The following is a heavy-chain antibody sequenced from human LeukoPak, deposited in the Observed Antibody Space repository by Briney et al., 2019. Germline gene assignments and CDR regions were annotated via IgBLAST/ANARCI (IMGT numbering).Heavy chain of an antibody. V-gene: IGHV3-23*01. Sequence: GGSLRLSCAASGFTFSSYSMSWVRQAPGKGLEWVSGISGSGGSTYYADSVKGRFTMSRDNSKNTLYLQMNSLRAEDTAVYYCAKGYYYDSSGYYYWGQGTLVTVSS. D-gene: IGHD3-22*01. CDR1: GFTFSSYS. CDR2: ISGSGGST. J-gene: IGHJ4*02. CDR3: AKGYYYDSSGYYY.